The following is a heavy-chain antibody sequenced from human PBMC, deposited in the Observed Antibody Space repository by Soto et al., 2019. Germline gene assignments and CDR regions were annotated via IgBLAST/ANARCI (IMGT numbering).Heavy chain of an antibody. CDR3: AREGMVLVAALDY. CDR2: INPSGGRT. CDR1: GYTFTNYY. V-gene: IGHV1-46*01. Sequence: QVQLVQSGAEVKKPGASVKVSCRASGYTFTNYYIHWVRQAPGRGLEWMGIINPSGGRTTYGQKFQGRVTITRDTTTSTVNMQVTSLKSDDTAVYYCAREGMVLVAALDYWGQGTLVTVSS. D-gene: IGHD2-15*01. J-gene: IGHJ4*02.